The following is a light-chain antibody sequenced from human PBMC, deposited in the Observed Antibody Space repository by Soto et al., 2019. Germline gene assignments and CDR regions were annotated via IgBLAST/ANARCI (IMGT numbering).Light chain of an antibody. CDR1: QSVRSSY. V-gene: IGKV3-20*01. J-gene: IGKJ1*01. CDR2: GAS. CDR3: QQYGNSPPWT. Sequence: EIVLTQSPATLSLSPGESATLSCGASQSVRSSYLAWYQQKPGQAPRLLFYGASNRATGIPDRFSGSGSGTDFTLTISRLEPEDFAVYYCQQYGNSPPWTFGQGTKVDIK.